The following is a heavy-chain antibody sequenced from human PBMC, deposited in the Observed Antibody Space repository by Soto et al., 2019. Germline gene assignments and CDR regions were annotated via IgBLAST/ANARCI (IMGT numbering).Heavy chain of an antibody. CDR3: AIWSNWNPLYYRGMDV. V-gene: IGHV1-69*06. CDR2: IIPLHNTS. J-gene: IGHJ6*02. D-gene: IGHD1-20*01. CDR1: GGAFTNYS. Sequence: QVQLLQSGAEVKKPGSSVKVSCKVSGGAFTNYSLNWVRHAPGQGLEWLGGIIPLHNTSNYSLKLLGRGSVTADISSNTVYMHLSGLPSADTATYYCAIWSNWNPLYYRGMDVCGQGTTVNVSS.